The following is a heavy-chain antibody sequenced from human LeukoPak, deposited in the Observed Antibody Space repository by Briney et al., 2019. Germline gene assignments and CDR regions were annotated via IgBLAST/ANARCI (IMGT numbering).Heavy chain of an antibody. CDR3: TRGGGWLIDF. Sequence: SETLSLTCTVSGGSISTYYWSWIRQPPGKGLEWIAYIDYRGSTTYNPSLRSRVTISVDTSRNQFSLKLSSVTAADTAVYFCTRGGGWLIDFWGRGTLVTVSS. CDR1: GGSISTYY. D-gene: IGHD5-24*01. CDR2: IDYRGST. J-gene: IGHJ4*02. V-gene: IGHV4-59*01.